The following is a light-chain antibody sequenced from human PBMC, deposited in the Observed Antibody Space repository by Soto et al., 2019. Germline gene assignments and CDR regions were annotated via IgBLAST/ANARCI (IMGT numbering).Light chain of an antibody. CDR1: SSDVGGYNY. J-gene: IGLJ2*01. CDR3: SSYTSRSIPV. CDR2: DVS. Sequence: QAVLTQPASVSGSPGQSITISCTGTSSDVGGYNYVSWYQHHPGKAPKLMIYDVSNRPSGVSNRFSGSKSGNTASLTISGLQAEDDADYYCSSYTSRSIPVFGGGTQLTVL. V-gene: IGLV2-14*03.